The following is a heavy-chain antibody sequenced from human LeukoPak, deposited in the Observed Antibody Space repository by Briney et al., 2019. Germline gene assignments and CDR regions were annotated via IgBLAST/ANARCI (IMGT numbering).Heavy chain of an antibody. Sequence: GGSLRLSCAASGFTFSSYAMHWVRQAPGKGLEWVAVISYDGSNKYYADSVKGRFTISRDNSKNTLYLQMNSLRAEDTAVYYCAKGHTYYYDSSGPRPFDYWGQGTLVTVSS. J-gene: IGHJ4*02. CDR3: AKGHTYYYDSSGPRPFDY. D-gene: IGHD3-22*01. CDR2: ISYDGSNK. CDR1: GFTFSSYA. V-gene: IGHV3-30-3*01.